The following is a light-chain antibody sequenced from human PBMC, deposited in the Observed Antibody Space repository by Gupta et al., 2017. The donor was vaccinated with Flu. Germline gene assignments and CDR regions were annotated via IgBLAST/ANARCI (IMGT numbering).Light chain of an antibody. CDR3: NSRDSGGNHFV. Sequence: TFTIKCQGDCLRSSYASWYQQKPGQAPVLVFFAYNNRPSGIPDRFSGSSSGNTASLTITGAQAEDEADYYCNSRDSGGNHFVFGPGTKITVL. CDR2: AYN. V-gene: IGLV3-19*01. J-gene: IGLJ1*01. CDR1: CLRSSY.